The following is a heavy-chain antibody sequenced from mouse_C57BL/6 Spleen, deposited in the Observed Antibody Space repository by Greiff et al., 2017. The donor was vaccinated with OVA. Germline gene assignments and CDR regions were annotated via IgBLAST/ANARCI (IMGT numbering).Heavy chain of an antibody. CDR2: INPNNGGT. CDR1: GYTFTDYY. Sequence: VQLQQSGPELVKPGASVKISCKASGYTFTDYYMNWVKQSHGKSLEWIGDINPNNGGTSYNQKFKGKATLTVDKSSSTAYMELCSLTSEDSAVYYCAIYGNYVHYAMDYWGQGTSVTVSS. CDR3: AIYGNYVHYAMDY. J-gene: IGHJ4*01. V-gene: IGHV1-26*01. D-gene: IGHD2-1*01.